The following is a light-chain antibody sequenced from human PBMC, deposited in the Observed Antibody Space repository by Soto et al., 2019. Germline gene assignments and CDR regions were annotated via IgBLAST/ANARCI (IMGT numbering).Light chain of an antibody. CDR2: GAS. V-gene: IGKV3-15*01. J-gene: IGKJ1*01. Sequence: EIVMTQAPASLSVSPGERVTLSCRASQGVRSELDWYQQKSGQPPRLLIYGASTRATGIPARFSGSGSGTEFTLTISRLEPEDIAVYYCQQYGSSPRTFGQGTKVDIK. CDR3: QQYGSSPRT. CDR1: QGVRSE.